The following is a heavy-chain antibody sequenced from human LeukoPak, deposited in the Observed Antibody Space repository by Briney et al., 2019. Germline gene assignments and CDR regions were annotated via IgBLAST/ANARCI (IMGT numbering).Heavy chain of an antibody. V-gene: IGHV4-30-2*01. CDR2: IYHGGST. CDR1: GGSISSGGYY. Sequence: SQTLSLTCTVSGGSISSGGYYWSWIRQPPGKGPEWIGYIYHGGSTYYNPSLKSRVTISVDRSKNQFSLKLSSVTAADTAVYYCARGSRAAGLDYWGQGTLVTVSS. D-gene: IGHD6-13*01. CDR3: ARGSRAAGLDY. J-gene: IGHJ4*02.